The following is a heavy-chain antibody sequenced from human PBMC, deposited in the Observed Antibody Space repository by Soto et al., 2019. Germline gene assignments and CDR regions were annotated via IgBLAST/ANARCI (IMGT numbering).Heavy chain of an antibody. Sequence: SETLSLTCTVPGGSISSYYWSWIRQPPGKGLEWIGYIYYSGSTNYNPSLKSRVTISVDTSKNQFSLKLSSVTAADTAVYYCARDRSSSWHQSPRGNFDYCRQGTLVIVSS. J-gene: IGHJ4*02. CDR2: IYYSGST. D-gene: IGHD6-13*01. CDR1: GGSISSYY. CDR3: ARDRSSSWHQSPRGNFDY. V-gene: IGHV4-59*01.